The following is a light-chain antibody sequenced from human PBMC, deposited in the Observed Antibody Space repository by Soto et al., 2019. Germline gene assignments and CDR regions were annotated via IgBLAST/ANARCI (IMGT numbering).Light chain of an antibody. CDR2: GAS. Sequence: EIVLTQSPGTPSLSPGERATLSCRASQSVSSSYLAWYQQKPGQAPRLLIYGASSRATGIPDRFSGSGSGTDFTLTLSRLEPEDFAVYYCQQYGSSPRVFGQGTKLEIK. V-gene: IGKV3-20*01. J-gene: IGKJ2*01. CDR3: QQYGSSPRV. CDR1: QSVSSSY.